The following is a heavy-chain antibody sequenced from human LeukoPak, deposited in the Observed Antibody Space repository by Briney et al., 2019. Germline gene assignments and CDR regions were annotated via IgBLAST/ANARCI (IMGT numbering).Heavy chain of an antibody. CDR3: ARGRYGGNSVDY. J-gene: IGHJ4*02. Sequence: GGSLRLSCAASGFTVSSNYMSWVRQAPGKGLEWVSVIYSGGSTYYADSVKGRLTISRDNSKNTLYLQMNSLRAEDTAVYYCARGRYGGNSVDYWGQGTLVTVSS. D-gene: IGHD4-23*01. V-gene: IGHV3-53*01. CDR2: IYSGGST. CDR1: GFTVSSNY.